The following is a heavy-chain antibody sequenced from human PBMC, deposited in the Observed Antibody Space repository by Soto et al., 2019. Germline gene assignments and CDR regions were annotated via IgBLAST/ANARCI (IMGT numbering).Heavy chain of an antibody. CDR1: GGSISSGDYY. J-gene: IGHJ4*02. CDR3: ARVLISWNDADY. V-gene: IGHV4-30-4*01. Sequence: SETQSLTCTVSGGSISSGDYYWSWIRQPPGKGLEWIGYIYYSGSTYYNPSLKSRVTISVDTSKNQFSLKLSSVTAADTAVYYCARVLISWNDADYWGQGTLVTVSS. D-gene: IGHD1-1*01. CDR2: IYYSGST.